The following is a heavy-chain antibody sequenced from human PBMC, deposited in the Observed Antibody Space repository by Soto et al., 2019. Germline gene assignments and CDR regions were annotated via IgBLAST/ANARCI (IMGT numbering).Heavy chain of an antibody. D-gene: IGHD4-17*01. CDR1: GGTFSSYA. Sequence: SVKVSCKASGGTFSSYAISWVRQAPGQGLEWMGGIIPIFGTANYAQKFQGRVTITADESTSTAYMELSSLRSEDTAVYYCARAVPPTSNWFDPWGQGTLVTVSS. V-gene: IGHV1-69*13. CDR2: IIPIFGTA. CDR3: ARAVPPTSNWFDP. J-gene: IGHJ5*02.